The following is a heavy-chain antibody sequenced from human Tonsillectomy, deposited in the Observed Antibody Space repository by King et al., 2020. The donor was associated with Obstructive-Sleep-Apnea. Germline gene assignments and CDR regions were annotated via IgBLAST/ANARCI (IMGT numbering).Heavy chain of an antibody. CDR3: ARDPNVYYFDY. CDR1: GGSISNSSYY. Sequence: QLQLQESGPGLVKPSETLSLTCTVSGGSISNSSYYWGWIRQPPGKGLEWVGSIYYSWNTYYNPSLKSRVTISLATSTTQCSLMLSSVTAADTAVYYCARDPNVYYFDYWGQGTLVTVSS. J-gene: IGHJ4*02. CDR2: IYYSWNT. V-gene: IGHV4-39*07.